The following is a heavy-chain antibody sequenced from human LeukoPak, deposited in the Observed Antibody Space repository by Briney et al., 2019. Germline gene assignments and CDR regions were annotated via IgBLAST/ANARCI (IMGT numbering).Heavy chain of an antibody. CDR3: ARGITMVRGVIDY. J-gene: IGHJ4*02. Sequence: GGSLRLSCAASGFTFSDYYMSWIRQAPGKGLEWVSYISSGSTIYYADSVKGRFTISRDNAKNSLYLQMNSLRAEDTAVYYCARGITMVRGVIDYWGQGTLVTVSS. CDR1: GFTFSDYY. V-gene: IGHV3-11*01. CDR2: ISSGSTI. D-gene: IGHD3-10*01.